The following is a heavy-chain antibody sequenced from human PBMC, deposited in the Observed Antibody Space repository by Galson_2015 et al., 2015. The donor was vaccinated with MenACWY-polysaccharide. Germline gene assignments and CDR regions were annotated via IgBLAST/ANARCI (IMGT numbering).Heavy chain of an antibody. CDR2: ISGSGGTI. V-gene: IGHV3-48*01. J-gene: IGHJ6*02. D-gene: IGHD1-26*01. CDR1: GLTFGINR. CDR3: ARVGAYSHNCGGCNMDV. Sequence: SLRLSCAASGLTFGINRINWVRQAPGKGLEWISYISGSGGTIYYADSVKGRFTISRDNAKNSVYLQMNSLRAEDTAVYYCARVGAYSHNCGGCNMDVWGQGTTVTVSS.